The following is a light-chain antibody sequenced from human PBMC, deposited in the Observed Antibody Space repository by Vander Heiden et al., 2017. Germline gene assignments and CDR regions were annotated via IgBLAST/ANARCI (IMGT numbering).Light chain of an antibody. Sequence: QSVVTQTPSLTVSPGGTVTLTCASSTGAVTSGHSPYWFQQKPGHAPMTLCVGTTNKHPWTPARFSGSLREGKAALTLSGAQQEDEADYYCLRSDTGARVFGTGTKVTVL. CDR3: LRSDTGARV. CDR2: GTT. J-gene: IGLJ1*01. CDR1: TGAVTSGHS. V-gene: IGLV7-46*01.